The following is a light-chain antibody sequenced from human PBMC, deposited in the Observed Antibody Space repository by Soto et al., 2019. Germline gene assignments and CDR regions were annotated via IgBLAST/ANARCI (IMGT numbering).Light chain of an antibody. CDR3: QQRCDWPLT. Sequence: EIVLTQSPATLSLSPGERATLSCRASQSLSGQLAWYQQTPGQAPRLLIYDASNRATGIPARFSGSGSATDFTLTISSLEPEDFAVYFCQQRCDWPLTFGGGTKVDIQ. CDR1: QSLSGQ. V-gene: IGKV3-11*01. CDR2: DAS. J-gene: IGKJ4*01.